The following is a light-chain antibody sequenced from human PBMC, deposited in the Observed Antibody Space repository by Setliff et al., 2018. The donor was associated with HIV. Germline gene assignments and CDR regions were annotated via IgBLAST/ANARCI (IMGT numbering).Light chain of an antibody. CDR2: SNN. CDR1: SSNIGSNT. Sequence: QSVLTQPPSASGTPGQRVSISCSGVSSNIGSNTVNWYQQLPGTAPKLLIYSNNQRPSGVPDRFSGSKSGTSASLAISGLQSEDAADYYCAAWDDTVNGPVFGGGTKVTVL. V-gene: IGLV1-44*01. J-gene: IGLJ2*01. CDR3: AAWDDTVNGPV.